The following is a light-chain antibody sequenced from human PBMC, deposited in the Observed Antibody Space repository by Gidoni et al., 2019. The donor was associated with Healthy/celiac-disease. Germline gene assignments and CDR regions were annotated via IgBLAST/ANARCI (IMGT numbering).Light chain of an antibody. CDR1: QGLSSY. Sequence: DIQLTQSPSFMSASVGARVTITCRARQGLSSYLDWYQQKPGKAPMLLIYAASTLQSGVPSRFSGSGSGTEFTLTLISLQPEDFATYYCQQLNSYPPWTFXQXTKVEIK. CDR3: QQLNSYPPWT. V-gene: IGKV1-9*01. CDR2: AAS. J-gene: IGKJ1*01.